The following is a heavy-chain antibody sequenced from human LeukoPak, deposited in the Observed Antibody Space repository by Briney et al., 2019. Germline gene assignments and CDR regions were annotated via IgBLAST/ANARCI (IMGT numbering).Heavy chain of an antibody. CDR1: GFTFSSYE. CDR2: VSSSGSTI. V-gene: IGHV3-48*03. J-gene: IGHJ4*02. Sequence: GGSLRLSCAASGFTFSSYEMNWVRQAPGKGLEWVSYVSSSGSTIYYADSVKGRFTISRDNAKNTLFLQMNSLRAEDTAVYYCARILSSAWGELGYWGQGTLVTVSS. D-gene: IGHD6-19*01. CDR3: ARILSSAWGELGY.